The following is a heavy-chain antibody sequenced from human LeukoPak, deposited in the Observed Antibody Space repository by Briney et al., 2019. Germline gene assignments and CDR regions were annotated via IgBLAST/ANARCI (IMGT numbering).Heavy chain of an antibody. CDR3: ASLGGSNRHFDY. J-gene: IGHJ4*02. CDR1: GYSVSSGYY. D-gene: IGHD3-16*01. Sequence: SETLSLTCAVSGYSVSSGYYWGWIRQPPGKGLEWIGSIHHSGGTYYNPSLKSRVTISVDTSKNQFSLKLSSVTAADTAVYYCASLGGSNRHFDYWGQGTLVTVSS. V-gene: IGHV4-38-2*01. CDR2: IHHSGGT.